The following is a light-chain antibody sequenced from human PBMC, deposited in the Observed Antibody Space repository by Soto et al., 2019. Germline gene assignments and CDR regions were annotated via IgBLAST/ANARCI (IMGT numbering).Light chain of an antibody. CDR2: GAS. J-gene: IGKJ3*01. V-gene: IGKV3-20*01. CDR1: QSVSSSY. CDR3: QQYGDSPAT. Sequence: EIVLTQSPGTLSLSPGERATLSCRASQSVSSSYLAWYQQKPDQAPRLLIYGASTRATGIPARFSGSGSGTEFTLTISSLQSEDYAVYYCQQYGDSPATFGPGTKVDIK.